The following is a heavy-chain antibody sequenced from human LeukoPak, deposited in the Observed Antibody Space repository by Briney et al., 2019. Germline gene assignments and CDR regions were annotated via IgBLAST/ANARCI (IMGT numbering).Heavy chain of an antibody. D-gene: IGHD3-22*01. CDR2: TYYRSKWYN. Sequence: SQTLSLTCAISGDSVSSNSAAWTWIRQSPSRGLEWLGRTYYRSKWYNDYAVSVKSRITINPDTSKNQFSLQLNSVTPEDTAVYYCARDPLVADYYDSSGYPTPSDAFDIWGQGTMVTVSS. CDR1: GDSVSSNSAA. V-gene: IGHV6-1*01. J-gene: IGHJ3*02. CDR3: ARDPLVADYYDSSGYPTPSDAFDI.